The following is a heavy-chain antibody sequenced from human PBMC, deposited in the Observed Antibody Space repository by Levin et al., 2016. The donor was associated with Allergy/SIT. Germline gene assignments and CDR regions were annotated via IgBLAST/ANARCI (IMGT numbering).Heavy chain of an antibody. CDR3: AKDGLNYDFSPTLPFNWFDP. CDR2: ISYDGSNK. J-gene: IGHJ5*02. D-gene: IGHD3-3*01. Sequence: GGSLRLSCAASGFTFSSYGMHWVRQAPGKGLEWVAVISYDGSNKYYADSVKGRFTISRDNSKNTLYLQMNSLRAEDTAVYYCAKDGLNYDFSPTLPFNWFDPWGQGTLVTVSS. CDR1: GFTFSSYG. V-gene: IGHV3-30*18.